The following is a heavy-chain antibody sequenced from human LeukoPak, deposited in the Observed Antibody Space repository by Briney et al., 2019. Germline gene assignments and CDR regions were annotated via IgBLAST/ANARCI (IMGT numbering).Heavy chain of an antibody. D-gene: IGHD3-10*01. CDR2: IYTSGST. V-gene: IGHV4-61*02. CDR1: GGSISSSSYY. Sequence: PSETLSLTCTVSGGSISSSSYYWSWIRQPAGKGLEWIGRIYTSGSTNYNPSLKSRVTMSVDTSKNQFSLKLSSVTAADTAVYYCARGSGHYYYMDVWGKGTTVTISS. CDR3: ARGSGHYYYMDV. J-gene: IGHJ6*03.